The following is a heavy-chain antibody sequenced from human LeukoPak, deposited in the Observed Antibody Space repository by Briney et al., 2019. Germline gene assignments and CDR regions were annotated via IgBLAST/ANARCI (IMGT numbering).Heavy chain of an antibody. V-gene: IGHV3-23*01. CDR3: AKDRLFGGVIVLLFDY. CDR2: ISGSGGST. Sequence: GGSLRLXCAASGFTFSSYAMSWVRQAPGKGLEWVSAISGSGGSTYYADSVKGRFTISRDNSKNTLYLQMNSLRAEDTAVYYCAKDRLFGGVIVLLFDYWGQGTLVTVSS. CDR1: GFTFSSYA. D-gene: IGHD3-16*02. J-gene: IGHJ4*02.